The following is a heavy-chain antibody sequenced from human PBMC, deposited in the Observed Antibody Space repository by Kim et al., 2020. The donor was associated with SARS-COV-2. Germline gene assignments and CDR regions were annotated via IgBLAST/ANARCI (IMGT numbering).Heavy chain of an antibody. Sequence: DSVKGRFTISRDNSKNTLYLQMNSLRAEDSPVFYCAKFRANPRRDAFDIWGQGTMVTVSS. V-gene: IGHV3-23*01. J-gene: IGHJ3*02. CDR3: AKFRANPRRDAFDI.